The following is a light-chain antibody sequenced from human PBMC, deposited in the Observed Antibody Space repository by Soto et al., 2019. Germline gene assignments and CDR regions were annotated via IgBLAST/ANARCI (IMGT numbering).Light chain of an antibody. J-gene: IGKJ1*01. CDR3: QQYNTNWT. CDR1: QSISGW. CDR2: QAS. V-gene: IGKV1-5*03. Sequence: DIQMTQSPSTLSPSLGXSVTLSCRASQSISGWLAWYQQKPGKAPKLLIYQASTLQSGVSSRFSGSGSGTEFTLTISSLQPDDFATYYCQQYNTNWTFGQGTKVDIK.